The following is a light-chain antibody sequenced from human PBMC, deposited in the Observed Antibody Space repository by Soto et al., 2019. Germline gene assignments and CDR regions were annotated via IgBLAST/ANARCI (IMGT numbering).Light chain of an antibody. J-gene: IGLJ3*02. CDR2: EVN. CDR3: CSYTTNNTWV. CDR1: NSDVGGYNY. Sequence: QSVLTQPASVSGSPGQSITISCTGSNSDVGGYNYVSWYQEQPGKAPKLIIYEVNDRPSGVSSRFSASKSGNTASLTISGLQPDDEADYYCCSYTTNNTWVFGGGTKVTVL. V-gene: IGLV2-14*01.